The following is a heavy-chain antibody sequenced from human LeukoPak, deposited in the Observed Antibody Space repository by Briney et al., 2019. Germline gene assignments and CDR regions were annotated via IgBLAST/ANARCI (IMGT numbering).Heavy chain of an antibody. V-gene: IGHV3-7*01. J-gene: IGHJ3*02. CDR1: GFIFKKYW. CDR3: ASGATIPDAFDI. D-gene: IGHD5-12*01. CDR2: IKEDGSET. Sequence: GGSLRLSCAASGFIFKKYWMNWVRQVPGKGLECLANIKEDGSETYYANSVKGRFTISRDNPKNLLFLQINSLRAEDTAVYYCASGATIPDAFDIWGQGTMVTVSS.